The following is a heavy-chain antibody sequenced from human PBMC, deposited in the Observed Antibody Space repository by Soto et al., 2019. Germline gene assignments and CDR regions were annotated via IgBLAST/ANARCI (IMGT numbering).Heavy chain of an antibody. V-gene: IGHV3-9*01. CDR1: GFTFGDYA. CDR2: ISWNGAAI. D-gene: IGHD5-12*01. J-gene: IGHJ4*02. Sequence: EVQLVESGGGLVQPGRSLRLSCAASGFTFGDYAMHWVRQAPGKGLEWVSGISWNGAAIGYADSMKGRFTISRDNAKSSLYLQMNSLIAEDTALYYCAKDSYSAFDYFDYWGQGTLVTVSS. CDR3: AKDSYSAFDYFDY.